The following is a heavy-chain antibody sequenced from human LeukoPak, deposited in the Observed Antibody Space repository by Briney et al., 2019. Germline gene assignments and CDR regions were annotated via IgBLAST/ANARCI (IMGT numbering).Heavy chain of an antibody. CDR3: AREEWAYAAAGLSWFDP. J-gene: IGHJ5*02. CDR2: INHSGST. D-gene: IGHD6-13*01. Sequence: SETLSLTCAVYGVSFSGYYWSWIRQPPGKGLEWIGEINHSGSTNYNPSLKSRVTISVDTSKNQFSLKLSSVTAADTAVYYCAREEWAYAAAGLSWFDPWGQGTLVTVSS. V-gene: IGHV4-34*01. CDR1: GVSFSGYY.